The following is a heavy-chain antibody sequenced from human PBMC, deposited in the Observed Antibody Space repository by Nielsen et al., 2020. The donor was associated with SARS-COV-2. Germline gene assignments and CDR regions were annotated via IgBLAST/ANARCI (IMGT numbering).Heavy chain of an antibody. Sequence: SLKISCAASGFTFDDYAMHWVRQAPGKGLEWVSGISWNSGSIGYADSVKGRFTISRDNAKNSLYLQMNSLRAEDTALYYCAKDPYSGYDSGFFDYWGQGTLVTVSS. CDR3: AKDPYSGYDSGFFDY. D-gene: IGHD5-12*01. CDR2: ISWNSGSI. J-gene: IGHJ4*02. V-gene: IGHV3-9*01. CDR1: GFTFDDYA.